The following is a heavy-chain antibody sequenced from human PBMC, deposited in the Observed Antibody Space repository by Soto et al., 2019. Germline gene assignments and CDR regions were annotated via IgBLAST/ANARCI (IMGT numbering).Heavy chain of an antibody. CDR1: RYTFASCA. CDR3: ARDPHEYWTSYWFDP. V-gene: IGHV1-18*01. CDR2: ISAYNGNK. Sequence: ASVKAYWKASRYTFASCAMSWVRQSPVQGLEWMGWISAYNGNKNYAQKLQGRVTMTTDTSTSTAYMELRRLRSDETAVYYCARDPHEYWTSYWFDPWGQGTLVTVSS. J-gene: IGHJ5*02. D-gene: IGHD3-3*01.